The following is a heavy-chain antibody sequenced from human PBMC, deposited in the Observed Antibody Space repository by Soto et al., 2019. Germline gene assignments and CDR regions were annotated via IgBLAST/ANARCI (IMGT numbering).Heavy chain of an antibody. CDR2: IYYSGST. CDR1: GGSISSGGYY. Sequence: SETLSLTCTVSGGSISSGGYYWSWIRQHPGKGMEWIGYIYYSGSTYYNPSLKSRVTISVDTSKNQFSLKLSSVTAADTAVYYCARVRSGIAAAGIVYFDYWGQGTLVTVSS. J-gene: IGHJ4*02. V-gene: IGHV4-31*03. D-gene: IGHD6-13*01. CDR3: ARVRSGIAAAGIVYFDY.